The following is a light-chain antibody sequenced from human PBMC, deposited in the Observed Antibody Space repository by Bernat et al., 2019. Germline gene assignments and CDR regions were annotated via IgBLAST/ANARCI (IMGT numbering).Light chain of an antibody. CDR2: DVA. J-gene: IGLJ1*01. CDR1: GSDVGSFEL. CDR3: SSYTSTNTLFV. V-gene: IGLV2-14*02. Sequence: QSALTQPASVSGSPGQSIAISCTGTGSDVGSFELVSWYQRYPGKAPKLIIYDVAKRPSGVSERFSGAKSGNTASLTISGLQAEDEADYYCSSYTSTNTLFVFGAGTEVTVL.